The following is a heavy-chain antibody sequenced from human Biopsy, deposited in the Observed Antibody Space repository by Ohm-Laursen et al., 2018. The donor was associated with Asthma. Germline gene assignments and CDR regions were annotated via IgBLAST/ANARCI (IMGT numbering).Heavy chain of an antibody. CDR3: ARAVDYSHYYGIDV. J-gene: IGHJ6*02. CDR1: GYTFNSAG. Sequence: SEKVSCKTSGYTFNSAGITWARQAPGQGIEWMGWISVYNGNTKVAQKLQDRVTMITDTSTSTAYMELRSLRSDDTAVYFCARAVDYSHYYGIDVWGQGTTVTVS. V-gene: IGHV1-18*01. D-gene: IGHD3-10*01. CDR2: ISVYNGNT.